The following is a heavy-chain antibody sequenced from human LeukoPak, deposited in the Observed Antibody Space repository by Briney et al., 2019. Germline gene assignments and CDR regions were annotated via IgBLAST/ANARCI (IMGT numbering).Heavy chain of an antibody. J-gene: IGHJ4*02. D-gene: IGHD1-26*01. CDR3: ARGRGELLFDY. CDR2: IYYSGST. Sequence: SETLSLTCSVFGGSMSSYYWSWIRQPPGKGLEWIGYIYYSGSTNYNPSLKSRVTISVDTSKDQFSLKLSAVTAADTAVYYCARGRGELLFDYWGQGTLVTVSS. CDR1: GGSMSSYY. V-gene: IGHV4-59*01.